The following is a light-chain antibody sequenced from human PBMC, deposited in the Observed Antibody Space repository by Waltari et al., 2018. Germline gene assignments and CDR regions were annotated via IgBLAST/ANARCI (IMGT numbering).Light chain of an antibody. CDR1: QSVSSS. Sequence: IVLPRSPVTLSLSPGKRATLSCRASQSVSSSLAWYQRKPGQAPRLLIYGASTKATGIPDRFSGSASGTDFTLTISSLEPEDFAVYYCQQYSNWPYSFGQGTKVEIK. CDR2: GAS. V-gene: IGKV3-15*01. J-gene: IGKJ2*03. CDR3: QQYSNWPYS.